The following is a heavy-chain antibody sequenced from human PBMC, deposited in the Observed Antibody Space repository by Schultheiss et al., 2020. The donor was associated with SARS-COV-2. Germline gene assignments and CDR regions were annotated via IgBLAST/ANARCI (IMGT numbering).Heavy chain of an antibody. J-gene: IGHJ5*01. Sequence: SQTLSLTCTVSGGSISSYYWSWIRQPPGKGLEWIGYIYYSGSTNYNPSLKSRVTISVDTSKNQFSLKLSSVTAADTAVYYCARRYSSSSGLGFDSWGQGTLVTVSS. CDR2: IYYSGST. V-gene: IGHV4-59*08. CDR3: ARRYSSSSGLGFDS. CDR1: GGSISSYY. D-gene: IGHD6-6*01.